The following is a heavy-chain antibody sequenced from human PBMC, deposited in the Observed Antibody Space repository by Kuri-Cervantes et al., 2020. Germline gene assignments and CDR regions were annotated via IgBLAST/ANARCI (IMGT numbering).Heavy chain of an antibody. CDR3: AREFPGYCGGDCAFDY. J-gene: IGHJ4*02. CDR2: INPNSGGT. CDR1: GYTFTAYY. D-gene: IGHD2-21*02. Sequence: ASVKVSCKASGYTFTAYYMHWVRQAPGQGLEWMGWINPNSGGTNFAQKFQGRVTMTSDKSISTAYMELSSLRSEDTAVYYCAREFPGYCGGDCAFDYWGQGTLVTVSS. V-gene: IGHV1-2*02.